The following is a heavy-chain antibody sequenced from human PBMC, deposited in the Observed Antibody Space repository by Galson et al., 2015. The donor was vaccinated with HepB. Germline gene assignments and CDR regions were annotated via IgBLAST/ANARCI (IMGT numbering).Heavy chain of an antibody. J-gene: IGHJ6*02. CDR2: MNPNSGNT. D-gene: IGHD5-18*01. Sequence: SVKVSCKASGYTFTSYDINWVRQATGQGLEWMGWMNPNSGNTGYAQKFQGRVTMTRNTSISTAYMELSSLRSEDTAVYYCARGFVNSYGYYYYYYGMDVWGQGTTVTVSS. CDR3: ARGFVNSYGYYYYYYGMDV. CDR1: GYTFTSYD. V-gene: IGHV1-8*01.